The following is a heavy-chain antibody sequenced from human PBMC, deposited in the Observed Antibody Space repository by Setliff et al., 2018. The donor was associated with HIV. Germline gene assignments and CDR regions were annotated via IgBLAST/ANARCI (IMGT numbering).Heavy chain of an antibody. CDR1: GYTFTSYW. V-gene: IGHV5-51*01. D-gene: IGHD1-20*01. Sequence: PGESLKLSCKGSGYTFTSYWIAWVRQMPGIGLESMGIIYPGDSEPRYSPSFEGQVTISVDTSIRTAYLHWSSLKASDTAMYYCERQGNWDEDAFDIWGQGTMVTVSS. CDR3: ERQGNWDEDAFDI. J-gene: IGHJ3*02. CDR2: IYPGDSEP.